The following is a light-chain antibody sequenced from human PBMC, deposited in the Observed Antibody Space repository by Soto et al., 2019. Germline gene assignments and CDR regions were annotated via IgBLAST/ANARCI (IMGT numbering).Light chain of an antibody. V-gene: IGKV3-11*01. CDR2: DAS. CDR3: QQRSNWPRT. CDR1: QSVSSY. Sequence: EIVLTQSPATLSLSPGERATLSCRASQSVSSYLAWYQQKPGQAPRLLIYDASNRATGIPARFNGSGSGTDFARTISRLEPEDFEVYYCQQRSNWPRTFGQGTKVEI. J-gene: IGKJ1*01.